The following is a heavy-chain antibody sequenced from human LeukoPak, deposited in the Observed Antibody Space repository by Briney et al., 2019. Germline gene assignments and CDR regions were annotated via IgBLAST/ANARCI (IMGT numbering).Heavy chain of an antibody. V-gene: IGHV3-49*03. CDR1: GFTFGDYA. CDR3: TSTRLSGCYPTWFDP. D-gene: IGHD6-19*01. Sequence: GVSLTLSCTASGFTFGDYAMSWFRQAPGKGLEWVGFIRSKAYGGTTEYAAAVKGRFTISRDDSKSIAYLQMKSLKTEDTAVYYCTSTRLSGCYPTWFDPWGQGTLVTVSS. CDR2: IRSKAYGGTT. J-gene: IGHJ5*02.